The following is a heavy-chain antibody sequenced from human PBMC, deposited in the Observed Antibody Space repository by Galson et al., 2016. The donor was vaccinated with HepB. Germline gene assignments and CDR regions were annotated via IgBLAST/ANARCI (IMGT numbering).Heavy chain of an antibody. Sequence: SLRLSCAASGFTVGNSYMKWVRQAPGKGLEWVSLIYSGGTTYYSDSVKGRFTISRDSSKNTLYLQMNSLRVEDTAMYYCARGVIVGITGDFWGQGTLVTVSS. CDR3: ARGVIVGITGDF. CDR2: IYSGGTT. J-gene: IGHJ4*02. V-gene: IGHV3-53*01. CDR1: GFTVGNSY. D-gene: IGHD1-26*01.